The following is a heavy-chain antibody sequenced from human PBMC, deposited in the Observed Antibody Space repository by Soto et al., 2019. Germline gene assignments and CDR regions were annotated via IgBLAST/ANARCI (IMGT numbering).Heavy chain of an antibody. Sequence: PSETLSLTCTVSGGSISSGGYYWSWIRQHPGKGLEWIGYIYYSGSTYYNPSLKSRVTISVDTSKNQFSLKLSSVTAADTAVYYCASSGLNYDILTGYSPYYYYYYMDVWGKGTTVTVSS. D-gene: IGHD3-9*01. CDR3: ASSGLNYDILTGYSPYYYYYYMDV. J-gene: IGHJ6*03. CDR1: GGSISSGGYY. V-gene: IGHV4-31*03. CDR2: IYYSGST.